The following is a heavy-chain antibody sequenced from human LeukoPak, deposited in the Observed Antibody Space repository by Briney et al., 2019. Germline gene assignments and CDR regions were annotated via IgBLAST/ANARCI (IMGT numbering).Heavy chain of an antibody. CDR1: GGSISSSSYY. D-gene: IGHD6-6*01. J-gene: IGHJ4*02. V-gene: IGHV4-39*07. CDR3: ARAGYSSSSEFDY. CDR2: IYYSGST. Sequence: SETLSLTCTVSGGSISSSSYYWGWIRQPPGKGLEWIGSIYYSGSTYYNPSLKSRVTISVDTSKNQFSLKLSSVTAADTAVYYCARAGYSSSSEFDYWGQGTLVTVSS.